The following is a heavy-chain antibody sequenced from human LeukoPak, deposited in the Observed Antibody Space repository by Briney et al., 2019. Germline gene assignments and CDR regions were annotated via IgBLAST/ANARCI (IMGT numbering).Heavy chain of an antibody. CDR2: IYYSGST. D-gene: IGHD1-26*01. J-gene: IGHJ4*02. V-gene: IGHV4-39*01. CDR3: ARRELLSPFDY. Sequence: SETLSLTCSVSGDSISTSSYYWGWIRQPPGKGLEWIGTIYYSGSTYYNPSLTSRVTISVDTSKNQFSLKLSSVTAADTAVYYCARRELLSPFDYWGQGTLVTVSS. CDR1: GDSISTSSYY.